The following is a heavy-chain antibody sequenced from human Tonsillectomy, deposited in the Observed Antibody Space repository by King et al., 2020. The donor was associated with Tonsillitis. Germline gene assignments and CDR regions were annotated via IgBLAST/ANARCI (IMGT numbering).Heavy chain of an antibody. CDR1: GGSVSSGAYS. D-gene: IGHD4-17*01. J-gene: IGHJ4*02. CDR3: ARDYGDYLSLDY. Sequence: QLQESGSGLVKPSQTLSLTCAVSGGSVSSGAYSWSWIRQPPGKGLEWIGYIYHSGSTYYTPSLKSRVTISLDRSKNQISLKLSSVTAADTAVYYCARDYGDYLSLDYWGQGTRVTVSS. CDR2: IYHSGST. V-gene: IGHV4-30-2*01.